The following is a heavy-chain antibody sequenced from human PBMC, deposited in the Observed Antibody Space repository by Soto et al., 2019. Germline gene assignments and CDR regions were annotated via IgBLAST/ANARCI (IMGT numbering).Heavy chain of an antibody. CDR2: IYYSGST. Sequence: QVQLQESGPGLVKPSQTLSLTSTVSGGSISSGGYYWSWIRQHPGKGLEWIGYIYYSGSTYYNPSLKSRVTISVDTSKNQFSLKLSSVTAADTAVYYCARVYYDFWSGYYAWFDPWGRRTLVTVSS. CDR1: GGSISSGGYY. D-gene: IGHD3-3*01. CDR3: ARVYYDFWSGYYAWFDP. V-gene: IGHV4-31*03. J-gene: IGHJ5*02.